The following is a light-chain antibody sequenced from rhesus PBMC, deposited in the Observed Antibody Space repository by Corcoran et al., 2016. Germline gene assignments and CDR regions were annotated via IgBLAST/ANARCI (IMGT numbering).Light chain of an antibody. CDR3: LQHNSYPYS. Sequence: DIQMTQSPSSLSASVGDTVTITCRASQGISSYLNWFQQKPGKAPKLLIYAASSLESGVPSRFSGSGFGTDFTLTISSLQPEDFTAYYCLQHNSYPYSFGQGTKVEIK. V-gene: IGKV1-28*03. J-gene: IGKJ2*01. CDR1: QGISSY. CDR2: AAS.